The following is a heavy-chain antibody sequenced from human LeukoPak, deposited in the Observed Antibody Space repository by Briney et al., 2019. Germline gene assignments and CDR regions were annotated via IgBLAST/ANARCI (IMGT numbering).Heavy chain of an antibody. Sequence: LRLSCAASGFTVSSNYMSWVRQPPGKGLEWIGYIYYSGSTYYNPSLKSRVTISVDTSKNQFSLKLSSVTAADTAVYYCARVLLWFGELLSLNAVQNAFDIWGQGTMVTVSS. CDR3: ARVLLWFGELLSLNAVQNAFDI. V-gene: IGHV4-30-4*08. CDR2: IYYSGST. CDR1: GFTVSSNY. D-gene: IGHD3-10*01. J-gene: IGHJ3*02.